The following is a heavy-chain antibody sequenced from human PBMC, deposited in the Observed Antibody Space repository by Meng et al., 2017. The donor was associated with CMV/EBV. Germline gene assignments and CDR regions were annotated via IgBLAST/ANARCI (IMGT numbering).Heavy chain of an antibody. CDR3: AKGRYTYGYLSDI. CDR1: GFTFSSYA. Sequence: GESLKISCAASGFTFSSYAMSWVRQAPGKGLEWVSVIYSGGSSTYYADSVKGRFTISRDNSKNTLHLQMNSLRAEDTAVYYCAKGRYTYGYLSDIWGQGTMVTVSS. D-gene: IGHD5-18*01. J-gene: IGHJ3*02. V-gene: IGHV3-23*03. CDR2: IYSGGSST.